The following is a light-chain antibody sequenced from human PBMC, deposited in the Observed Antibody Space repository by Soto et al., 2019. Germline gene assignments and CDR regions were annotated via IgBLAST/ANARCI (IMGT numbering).Light chain of an antibody. CDR3: QQYNQWPPLT. J-gene: IGKJ4*01. Sequence: ETVMTQSPATLSVSPGERATLSCRASQSVGYNLAWYQQKPGQAPRLLIYAASSRATDVPARFSGSGSGTRFTLTISSLQSEDFAVYYCQQYNQWPPLTFGGGTKVDIK. CDR2: AAS. V-gene: IGKV3D-15*01. CDR1: QSVGYN.